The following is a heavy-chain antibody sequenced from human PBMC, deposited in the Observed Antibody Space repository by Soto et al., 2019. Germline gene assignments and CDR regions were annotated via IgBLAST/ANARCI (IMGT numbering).Heavy chain of an antibody. CDR2: IYYSGST. Sequence: SETLSLTCTVSGGSISSYYWSWIRQPPGKGLEWIGYIYYSGSTNYNPSLKSRVTISVDTSKNQFSLKLSSVTAADTAVYDCARGSPMGDFDYWGQGTLVSVAA. V-gene: IGHV4-59*01. CDR1: GGSISSYY. CDR3: ARGSPMGDFDY. J-gene: IGHJ4*02.